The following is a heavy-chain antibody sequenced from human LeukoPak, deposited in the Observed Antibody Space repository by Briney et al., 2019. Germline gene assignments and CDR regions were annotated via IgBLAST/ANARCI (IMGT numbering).Heavy chain of an antibody. V-gene: IGHV1-2*02. Sequence: ASVKVSCKASGYTFTDYYIIWMRQAPGRGLEDMGWINPNSGATRNGQNFQGRITITRDTSVSTVYMDLRTLKSDDAAIYFCARGSAVSCTSTNCHAPLDYWGQGTLVTVSS. CDR1: GYTFTDYY. D-gene: IGHD2-2*01. CDR2: INPNSGAT. CDR3: ARGSAVSCTSTNCHAPLDY. J-gene: IGHJ4*02.